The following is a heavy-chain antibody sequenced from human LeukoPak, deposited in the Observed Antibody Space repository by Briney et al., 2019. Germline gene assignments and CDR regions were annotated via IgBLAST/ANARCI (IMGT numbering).Heavy chain of an antibody. Sequence: SETLSLTCTVSGGSISSYYWSWIPQLPGKGLEWIGYIYYSGSTNYNPSLKSRVTISVDTSKNQFSLKLSSVTAADTAVYYCARGGEHTANDYWGQGTLVTASS. CDR3: ARGGEHTANDY. CDR1: GGSISSYY. CDR2: IYYSGST. D-gene: IGHD3-16*01. J-gene: IGHJ4*02. V-gene: IGHV4-59*08.